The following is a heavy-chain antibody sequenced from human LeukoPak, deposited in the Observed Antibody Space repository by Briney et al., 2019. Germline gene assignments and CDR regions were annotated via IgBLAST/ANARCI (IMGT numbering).Heavy chain of an antibody. CDR2: IYDRGSTT. J-gene: IGHJ4*02. CDR1: GGSISSDF. CDR3: VRSKYGDHFDY. V-gene: IGHV4-59*01. D-gene: IGHD4-17*01. Sequence: PSETLFLTCTVPGGSISSDFWSWIRQPPGEGLEWIGFIYDRGSTTTYNPSLISRVTISVDTSKNQFSLKLTSVTTADSAVYYCVRSKYGDHFDYWGQGTLVTVSS.